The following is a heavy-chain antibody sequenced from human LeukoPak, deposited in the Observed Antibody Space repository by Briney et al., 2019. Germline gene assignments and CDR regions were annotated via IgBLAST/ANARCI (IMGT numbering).Heavy chain of an antibody. CDR3: ARDAKVYCTSTSCPHDY. Sequence: ASVKVSCKASGYTFTSYGISWVRQAPGQGLEWMGWISAYNGNTNYAQKLEGRVTMTTDTSTSTAYMELRSLRSDDTAVYYCARDAKVYCTSTSCPHDYSGQGTLVTVSS. D-gene: IGHD2-2*01. CDR2: ISAYNGNT. CDR1: GYTFTSYG. V-gene: IGHV1-18*01. J-gene: IGHJ4*02.